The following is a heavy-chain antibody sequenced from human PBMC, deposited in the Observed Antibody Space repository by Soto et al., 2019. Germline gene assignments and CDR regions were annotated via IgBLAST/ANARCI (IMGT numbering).Heavy chain of an antibody. CDR3: ARISQGTYCRGGNCYPDY. J-gene: IGHJ4*02. CDR1: SSYW. Sequence: SSYWMHWVRQDPEKGLVWVSRINGDGISTSYADSVKGRFTISRDNAKDTLYLHMNSLGAEDTAVYYCARISQGTYCRGGNCYPDYRGQGNLVTVSS. D-gene: IGHD2-15*01. CDR2: INGDGIST. V-gene: IGHV3-74*01.